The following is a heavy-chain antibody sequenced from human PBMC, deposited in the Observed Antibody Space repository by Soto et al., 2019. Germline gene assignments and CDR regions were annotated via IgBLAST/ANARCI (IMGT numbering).Heavy chain of an antibody. Sequence: ASVKVSCKASGGTFNSYAISWARQAPGQGSEGVGWISAYNGNTNYAQQLQGRVTMTTDTSTGTAYMELESRRSDDTAVYYCSSERQAVSCMVDYSYYGMDVWGQGTTVTVSS. CDR1: GGTFNSYA. CDR3: SSERQAVSCMVDYSYYGMDV. V-gene: IGHV1-18*01. D-gene: IGHD5-12*01. J-gene: IGHJ6*02. CDR2: ISAYNGNT.